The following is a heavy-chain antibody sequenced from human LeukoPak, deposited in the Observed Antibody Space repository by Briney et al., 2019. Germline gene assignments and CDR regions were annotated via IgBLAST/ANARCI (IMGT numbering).Heavy chain of an antibody. CDR1: GGSLTTHY. J-gene: IGHJ4*02. V-gene: IGHV4-59*11. CDR2: VYHTGST. Sequence: SSETLSLTCNVSGGSLTTHYWSWVRQSPDKGLEWLGQVYHTGSTHYNPSLRSRFTISVDTSKNKVLLTLTSVTAADTAVYYCAREGRWGMKYYFDSWGPGTRVIVSS. CDR3: AREGRWGMKYYFDS. D-gene: IGHD4-23*01.